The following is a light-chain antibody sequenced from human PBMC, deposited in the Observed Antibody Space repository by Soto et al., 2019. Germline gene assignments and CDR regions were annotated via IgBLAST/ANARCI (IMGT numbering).Light chain of an antibody. J-gene: IGKJ1*01. CDR3: QQYNSHSPWT. CDR2: SAS. Sequence: DIQMTQSPSSVSASIGDTVTISCRASQDINVYLNWYQQKPGEVPKLLIYSASSLHSGVPSRFTGSGSETDFTLTIRSLQPEDFATYYCQQYNSHSPWTFGQGTKVEIK. CDR1: QDINVY. V-gene: IGKV1-39*01.